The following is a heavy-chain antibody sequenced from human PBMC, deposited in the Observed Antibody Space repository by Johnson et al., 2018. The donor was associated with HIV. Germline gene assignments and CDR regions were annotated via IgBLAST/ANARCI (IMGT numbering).Heavy chain of an antibody. Sequence: VQLVESGGGLIQPGGSLRLSCAASGFTFSSYDMHWVRQATGKGLEWISAIGTAVDTYFPDSVQGRYTLSSVHAKNSLYIQMNSLSDEDTAVYYYARERGEGGSYYSLRRDAFDIWGQGTMVTVSS. D-gene: IGHD1-26*01. CDR2: IGTAVDT. J-gene: IGHJ3*02. CDR3: ARERGEGGSYYSLRRDAFDI. CDR1: GFTFSSYD. V-gene: IGHV3-13*01.